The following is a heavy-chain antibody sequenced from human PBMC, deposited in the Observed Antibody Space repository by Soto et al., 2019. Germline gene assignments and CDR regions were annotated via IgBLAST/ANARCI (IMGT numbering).Heavy chain of an antibody. CDR2: IYYSGST. V-gene: IGHV4-59*01. D-gene: IGHD6-6*01. CDR3: ARVAQYSSFLVDY. Sequence: SETLSLTCTVSGGSISSYYWSWIRQPPGKGLEWIGYIYYSGSTNYNPSLKSRVTISVDTSKNQFSLKLSSVTAADTAVYYCARVAQYSSFLVDYWGQGTLVTVSS. CDR1: GGSISSYY. J-gene: IGHJ4*02.